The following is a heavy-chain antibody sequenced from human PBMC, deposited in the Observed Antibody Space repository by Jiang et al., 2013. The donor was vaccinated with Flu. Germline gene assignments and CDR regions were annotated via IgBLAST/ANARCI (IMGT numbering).Heavy chain of an antibody. CDR2: TSHSGNT. J-gene: IGHJ6*02. V-gene: IGHV4-34*01. D-gene: IGHD3-10*01. CDR3: ARLRYGRGRYYYYGLDV. CDR1: GGSFSAYD. Sequence: LLKPSETLSLTCAVFGGSFSAYDWSWIRQPPGKGLEWIGQTSHSGNTNYNPSLKSRVTISVDTSKNQFSLKLSSVTAADTAVYYCARLRYGRGRYYYYGLDVWGQGTTVTVSS.